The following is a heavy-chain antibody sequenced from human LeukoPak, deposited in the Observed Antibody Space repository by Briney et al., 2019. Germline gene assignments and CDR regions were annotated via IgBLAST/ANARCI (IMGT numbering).Heavy chain of an antibody. CDR3: AQLTGYYMPFLTY. V-gene: IGHV3-20*04. Sequence: GGSLRLSCAASGFTFDDYGMSWVRQAPGKGLEWVSGINWNGGSTGYADSVKGRFTISRDNAKNTLYLQMNSLRAEDTAVYYCAQLTGYYMPFLTYWGQGTLVTVSS. J-gene: IGHJ4*02. CDR1: GFTFDDYG. CDR2: INWNGGST. D-gene: IGHD3-9*01.